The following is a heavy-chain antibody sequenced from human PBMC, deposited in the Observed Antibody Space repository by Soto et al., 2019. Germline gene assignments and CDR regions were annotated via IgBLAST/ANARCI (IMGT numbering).Heavy chain of an antibody. CDR3: ARDYRTPSAGAMDV. J-gene: IGHJ6*02. V-gene: IGHV4-38-2*02. Sequence: SETLSLTCAVSGYSISSGYYWGWIRQPPGKGLEWIGAIYYSGSTYYNPSLKSRIRISVDTSKNQFSLKVNSVTAADTAVYYCARDYRTPSAGAMDVWGQGTTVTAP. CDR2: IYYSGST. CDR1: GYSISSGYY. D-gene: IGHD2-15*01.